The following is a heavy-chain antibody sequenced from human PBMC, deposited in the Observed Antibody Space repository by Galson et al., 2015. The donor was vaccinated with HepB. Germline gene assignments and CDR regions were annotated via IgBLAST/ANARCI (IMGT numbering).Heavy chain of an antibody. V-gene: IGHV3-53*01. J-gene: IGHJ4*02. CDR3: ARDKIEDSIGWHDFDY. D-gene: IGHD6-19*01. Sequence: SLRLSCAASGLTVSSNYMSWVRQAPGKGLEWVSVIYSGGDTYYADSVKGRFTISRDTSKNMVYLQMKSLRAEDTAMYYCARDKIEDSIGWHDFDYWGQGTLVTVSS. CDR1: GLTVSSNY. CDR2: IYSGGDT.